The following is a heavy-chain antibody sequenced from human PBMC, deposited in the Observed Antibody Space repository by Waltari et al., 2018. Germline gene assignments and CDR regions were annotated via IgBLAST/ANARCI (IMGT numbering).Heavy chain of an antibody. Sequence: VQMVGSGGGGVQAGRSLRPSCAAGGFTFSSYYLHWVRQAPRTGLEWVAVRSYDRSNKYYPDYVKGRFTISSDNSKNTLYLQMNSLRAEETAVYYCARDRGYDSSGSSTEYFQHWGQGTLVTVSS. J-gene: IGHJ1*01. CDR2: RSYDRSNK. CDR1: GFTFSSYY. V-gene: IGHV3-30-3*01. CDR3: ARDRGYDSSGSSTEYFQH. D-gene: IGHD3-22*01.